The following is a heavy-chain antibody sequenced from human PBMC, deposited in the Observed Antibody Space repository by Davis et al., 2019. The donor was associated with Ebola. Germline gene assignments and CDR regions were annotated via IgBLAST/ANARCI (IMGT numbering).Heavy chain of an antibody. CDR2: MSHDGNKE. J-gene: IGHJ4*02. CDR1: GFTFNKYG. V-gene: IGHV3-30*03. D-gene: IGHD6-19*01. CDR3: ATCGFCVSSSGIDY. Sequence: GESLKISCAASGFTFNKYGIHWVRQAPGKGLEWVALMSHDGNKEYYSDSVKGRFTISRDNSRNTVFLQMNSLRAEDTAIYYCATCGFCVSSSGIDYRGQGTLVTVSS.